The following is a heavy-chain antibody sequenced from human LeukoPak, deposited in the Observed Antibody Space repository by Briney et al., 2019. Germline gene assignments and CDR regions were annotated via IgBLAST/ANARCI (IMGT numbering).Heavy chain of an antibody. CDR2: INPSGGST. J-gene: IGHJ5*02. V-gene: IGHV1-46*01. CDR3: AREGYCGGDCYSYFRWFDP. Sequence: GASVKVSCKASGYTFTSYYMHWVRQAPGQGLEWMGIINPSGGSTSYAQKFQGRVTMTRDTSTSTVYMELSSLRSEDTAVYYCAREGYCGGDCYSYFRWFDPWGQGTLVTVSS. CDR1: GYTFTSYY. D-gene: IGHD2-21*02.